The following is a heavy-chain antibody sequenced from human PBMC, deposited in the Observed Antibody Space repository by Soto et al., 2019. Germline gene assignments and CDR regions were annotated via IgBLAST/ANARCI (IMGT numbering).Heavy chain of an antibody. CDR2: INPNSGGT. D-gene: IGHD5-12*01. J-gene: IGHJ5*02. Sequence: ASVKVSCKASGYTFTGYYMHWVRQAPGQGLEWMGWINPNSGGTNYAQKFQGRVTMTRDTSISTAYMELSRLRSDDTAVYYCARDGGDSGYGSAYNWFDPWGQGTLVTVSS. CDR1: GYTFTGYY. V-gene: IGHV1-2*02. CDR3: ARDGGDSGYGSAYNWFDP.